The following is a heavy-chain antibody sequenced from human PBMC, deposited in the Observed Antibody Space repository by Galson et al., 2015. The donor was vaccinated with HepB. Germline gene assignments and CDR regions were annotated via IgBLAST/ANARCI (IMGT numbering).Heavy chain of an antibody. CDR1: GFTFSSYS. D-gene: IGHD1-26*01. CDR3: ARGTYSGSSYTPNDAFDI. Sequence: SLRLSCAASGFTFSSYSMNWARQAPGKGLEWVSSISSSSSYIYYADSVKGRFTISRDNAKNSLYLQMNSLRAEDTAVYYCARGTYSGSSYTPNDAFDIWGQGTMVTVSS. J-gene: IGHJ3*02. CDR2: ISSSSSYI. V-gene: IGHV3-21*01.